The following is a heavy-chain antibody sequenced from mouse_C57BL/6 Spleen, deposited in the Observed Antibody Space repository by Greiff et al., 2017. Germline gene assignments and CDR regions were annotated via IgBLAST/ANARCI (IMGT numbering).Heavy chain of an antibody. CDR3: AKSTVVAHWYFDV. CDR2: INPSNGGT. D-gene: IGHD1-1*01. V-gene: IGHV1-53*01. CDR1: GYTFTSYW. J-gene: IGHJ1*03. Sequence: QVQLPQPGTELVKPGASVKLSCKASGYTFTSYWMHWVKPRPGQGLEWIGNINPSNGGTHYNETFKSKATLPVDKSSSTAYMQLSSLTSEDSAVYYCAKSTVVAHWYFDVWGTGTTVTVSS.